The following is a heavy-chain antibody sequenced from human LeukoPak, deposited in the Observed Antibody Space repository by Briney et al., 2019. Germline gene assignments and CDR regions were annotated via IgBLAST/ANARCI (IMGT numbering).Heavy chain of an antibody. CDR3: AREVDIVAYDY. V-gene: IGHV3-11*01. D-gene: IGHD5-12*01. J-gene: IGHJ4*02. CDR2: ISSSGSTI. CDR1: GFTFSDYY. Sequence: GGSLRLSCAASGFTFSDYYMSWIRQAPGKGLEWVSYISSSGSTIYYADSVKGRFTISRDNAKNSLYLQMTSLRAEDTAGYYCAREVDIVAYDYWGQGTLVTVSS.